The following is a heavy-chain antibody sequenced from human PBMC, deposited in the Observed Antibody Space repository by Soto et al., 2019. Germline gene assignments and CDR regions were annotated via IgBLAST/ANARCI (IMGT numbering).Heavy chain of an antibody. D-gene: IGHD6-19*01. CDR3: AKDRAVAGNRRGRDGYFDY. Sequence: EVQLLESGGGLVQPGGSLRLSCAASGFTFSSYAMSWVRQAPGKGLEWVSAISGSGGSTYYADSVKGRFTISRDNSKNTLDLQMNRLRGEDKAVYYCAKDRAVAGNRRGRDGYFDYWSQGTLVTVSS. V-gene: IGHV3-23*01. CDR2: ISGSGGST. CDR1: GFTFSSYA. J-gene: IGHJ4*02.